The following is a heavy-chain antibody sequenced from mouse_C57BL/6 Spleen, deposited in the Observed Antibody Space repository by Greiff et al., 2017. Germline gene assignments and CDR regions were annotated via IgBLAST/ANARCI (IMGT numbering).Heavy chain of an antibody. CDR3: TGGDGYLYWYFDV. J-gene: IGHJ1*03. V-gene: IGHV6-3*01. D-gene: IGHD2-3*01. CDR1: GFTFSNYW. CDR2: IRLKSDNYAT. Sequence: EVKVEESGGGLVQPGGSMKLSCVASGFTFSNYWMNWVRQSPEKGLEWVAQIRLKSDNYATHYAESVKGRFTISRDDSKSSVYLQMNNLRAEDTGIYYCTGGDGYLYWYFDVWGTGTTVTVSS.